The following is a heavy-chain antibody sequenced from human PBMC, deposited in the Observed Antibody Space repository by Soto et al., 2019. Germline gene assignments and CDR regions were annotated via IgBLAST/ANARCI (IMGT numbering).Heavy chain of an antibody. D-gene: IGHD3-22*01. J-gene: IGHJ6*02. Sequence: GGSLRLSCAASGFTFSSYWMSWVRQAPGKGLEWVANIKQDGSEKCYVDSVKGRFTISRDNAKNSLYLQMNSLRAEDTAVYYCARDLGYYDSSGYYYYYYGMDVWGQGTTVTVSS. CDR2: IKQDGSEK. V-gene: IGHV3-7*03. CDR1: GFTFSSYW. CDR3: ARDLGYYDSSGYYYYYYGMDV.